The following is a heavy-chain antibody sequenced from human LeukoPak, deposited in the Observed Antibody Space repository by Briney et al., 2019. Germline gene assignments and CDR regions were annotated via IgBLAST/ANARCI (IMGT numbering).Heavy chain of an antibody. CDR1: GFTFISFG. D-gene: IGHD3-10*01. CDR2: ITGDGTST. CDR3: ARDLFYEVRGVDRGLFGY. J-gene: IGHJ4*02. Sequence: QPGGSLRLSCAASGFTFISFGMNWVRQAPGKGLEWVSGITGDGTSTYYADSVKGRFTISRDNAKNSLYLQMNNLRAEDTALYYCARDLFYEVRGVDRGLFGYWGQGTLVTVSS. V-gene: IGHV3-23*01.